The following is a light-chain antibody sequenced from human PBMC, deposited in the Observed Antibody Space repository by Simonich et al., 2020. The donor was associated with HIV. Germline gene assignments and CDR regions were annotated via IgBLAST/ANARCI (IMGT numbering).Light chain of an antibody. CDR1: SSDVGGYNY. Sequence: QSALTQPRSVSGSPGQSVTISCTGTSSDVGGYNYVSWYQQLPGKAPKLMIFDVIERPSGVPYRFSGSKSANTASLTISGLQAEDEADYYCCSYAGSYTLVFGGGTKLTVL. CDR3: CSYAGSYTLV. V-gene: IGLV2-11*01. CDR2: DVI. J-gene: IGLJ3*02.